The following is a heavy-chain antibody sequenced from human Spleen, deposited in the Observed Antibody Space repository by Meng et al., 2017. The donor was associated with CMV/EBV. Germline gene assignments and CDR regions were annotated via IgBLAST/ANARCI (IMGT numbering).Heavy chain of an antibody. CDR2: ISSGSSYI. V-gene: IGHV3-21*01. D-gene: IGHD5-18*01. CDR3: ARVVGSGRIHLWLDY. Sequence: SGFTFSSYSMGWVRQAPGKGLEWVSSISSGSSYIYYADSVKGRFTVSRDSAKKSLYLQMNSLTVEDTAVYYCARVVGSGRIHLWLDYWGQGTLVTVSS. J-gene: IGHJ4*02. CDR1: GFTFSSYS.